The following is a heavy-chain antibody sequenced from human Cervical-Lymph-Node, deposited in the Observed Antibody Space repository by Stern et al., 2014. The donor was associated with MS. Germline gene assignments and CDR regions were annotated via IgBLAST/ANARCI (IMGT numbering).Heavy chain of an antibody. CDR1: GGSFSRSSYY. D-gene: IGHD3-10*02. V-gene: IGHV4-39*01. CDR2: INYSEST. Sequence: QVQLQESGPGLVKPSETLSLTCTVSGGSFSRSSYYWVWHRPPPGQGLEWIGSINYSESTYYNPSLKSRVPISVDTANNKFPLKLSSETAADTAVYYCARHVSGELFWFDPWGQGTLVTVSS. J-gene: IGHJ5*02. CDR3: ARHVSGELFWFDP.